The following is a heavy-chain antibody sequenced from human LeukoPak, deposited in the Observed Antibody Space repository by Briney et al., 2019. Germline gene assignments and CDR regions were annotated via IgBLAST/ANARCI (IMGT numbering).Heavy chain of an antibody. J-gene: IGHJ5*02. CDR3: ARARIVVPASQSFDP. Sequence: ASVKVSCKASGYTFTSYDINWVRQATGQGLEWMGWMNPNSGNTGYAQKFQGRVTITRNTSISTAYMELSRLRSDDTAVYYCARARIVVPASQSFDPWGQGTLVTVSS. V-gene: IGHV1-8*03. CDR2: MNPNSGNT. D-gene: IGHD2-2*01. CDR1: GYTFTSYD.